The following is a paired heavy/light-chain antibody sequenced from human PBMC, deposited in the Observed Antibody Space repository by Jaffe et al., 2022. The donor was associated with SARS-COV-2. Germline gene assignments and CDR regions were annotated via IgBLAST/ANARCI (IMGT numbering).Light chain of an antibody. CDR2: GAS. V-gene: IGKV3-20*01. CDR1: QSVSSY. CDR3: QQYGTSSLT. Sequence: ENVLTQSPGTLSLSPGERATLSCRASQSVSSYLAWYQQKPGQAPRLLIYGASSRATGIPDRFSGSGSGTDFTLTISRLEPEDFAVYYCQQYGTSSLTFGGGTKVEIK. J-gene: IGKJ4*01.
Heavy chain of an antibody. CDR1: AGSISSSSFY. V-gene: IGHV4-39*01. Sequence: QLQLQESGPGLVKPSETLSLTCTVSAGSISSSSFYWGWIRQPPGKGLEWIGSIYYSGNAYSNPSLKSRVTISVDTSKNEFSLKLSSVTAADTAVYYCARARGYSVYDRRSFDFWGQGTLVTVSS. J-gene: IGHJ4*02. CDR2: IYYSGNA. CDR3: ARARGYSVYDRRSFDF. D-gene: IGHD5-12*01.